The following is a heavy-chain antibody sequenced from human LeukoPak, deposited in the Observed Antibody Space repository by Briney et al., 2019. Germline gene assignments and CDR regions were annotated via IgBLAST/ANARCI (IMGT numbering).Heavy chain of an antibody. Sequence: GGSLRLSCATSGFTFSSYAMSWVRQAPGKGLEWVSAISGSGGSTYYADSVKGRFTISRDNSKNTLYLQMNSLRAEDTAVYYCARGAYGSGIIDYWGQGTLVTVSS. CDR3: ARGAYGSGIIDY. V-gene: IGHV3-23*01. J-gene: IGHJ4*02. D-gene: IGHD3-10*01. CDR1: GFTFSSYA. CDR2: ISGSGGST.